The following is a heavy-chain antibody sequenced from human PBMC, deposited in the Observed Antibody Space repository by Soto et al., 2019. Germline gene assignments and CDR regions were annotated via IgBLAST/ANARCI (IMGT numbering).Heavy chain of an antibody. CDR1: GGTMSRYY. CDR3: ARGIATTEMDV. Sequence: SETLSLTWTVSGGTMSRYYWSWIRQPPGKGLEWIGYIYYSGHTNSNPSLKSRVTISVDTSKNQFSLKLSSVTAADTAVYYCARGIATTEMDVWGQGTTVTVSS. V-gene: IGHV4-59*01. D-gene: IGHD6-13*01. J-gene: IGHJ6*02. CDR2: IYYSGHT.